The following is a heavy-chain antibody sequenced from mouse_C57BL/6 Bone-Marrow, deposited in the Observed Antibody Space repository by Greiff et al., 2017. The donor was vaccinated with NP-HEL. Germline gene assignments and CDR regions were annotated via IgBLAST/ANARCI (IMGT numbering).Heavy chain of an antibody. CDR1: GYAFSSYW. J-gene: IGHJ4*01. Sequence: LVESGAELVKPGASVKISCKASGYAFSSYWMNWVKERPGKGLEWIGQIYPGDGDTKYNGKFKGKATLTADTSSSTAYMQVSSLTSEDSAVYFCARGDYGSSRFGYAMDYWGQGPSVTVSS. D-gene: IGHD1-1*01. V-gene: IGHV1-80*01. CDR2: IYPGDGDT. CDR3: ARGDYGSSRFGYAMDY.